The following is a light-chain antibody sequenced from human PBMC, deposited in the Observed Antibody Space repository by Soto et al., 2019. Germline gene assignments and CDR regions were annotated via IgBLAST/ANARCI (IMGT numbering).Light chain of an antibody. CDR2: EVS. V-gene: IGLV2-14*01. J-gene: IGLJ2*01. Sequence: QSALTQHASVSGSPGQSITISCTGTSNDVGVNNDVSWYQQQPGKAPKLMIYEVSNRPSGVSNRFSGSKSGNTASLTISGLQAEDESDYYCPSSTSSSTVLFAGGTKVTVL. CDR3: PSSTSSSTVL. CDR1: SNDVGVNND.